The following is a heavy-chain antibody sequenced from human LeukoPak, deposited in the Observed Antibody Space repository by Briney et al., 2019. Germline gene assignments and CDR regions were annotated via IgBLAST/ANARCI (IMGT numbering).Heavy chain of an antibody. CDR2: ISYSGST. Sequence: SETLSLTCTVSGGSISSVDYYWSWIRQPPGKGLGWIGYISYSGSTYYSPSLKSRVALSVDTSKNQFSLKLSSVTAADTAVYFCARDLSGKDAFDIWGQGTMVTVSS. V-gene: IGHV4-30-4*01. D-gene: IGHD3-3*01. J-gene: IGHJ3*02. CDR1: GGSISSVDYY. CDR3: ARDLSGKDAFDI.